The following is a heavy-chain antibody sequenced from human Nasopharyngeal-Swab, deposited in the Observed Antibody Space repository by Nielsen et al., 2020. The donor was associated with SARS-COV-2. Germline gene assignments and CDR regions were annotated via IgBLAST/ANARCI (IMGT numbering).Heavy chain of an antibody. D-gene: IGHD3-10*01. CDR2: ISSSSSYI. V-gene: IGHV3-21*01. Sequence: GGSLRLSCAASGFTFSSYSMNWVRQAPGKGLEWVSSISSSSSYIYYADSVKGRFTISRDNAKNSLYLQMNSLRAEDTAVYYCARDGFGEFDYYYYGMDVWGQGTTVTVSS. CDR3: ARDGFGEFDYYYYGMDV. CDR1: GFTFSSYS. J-gene: IGHJ6*02.